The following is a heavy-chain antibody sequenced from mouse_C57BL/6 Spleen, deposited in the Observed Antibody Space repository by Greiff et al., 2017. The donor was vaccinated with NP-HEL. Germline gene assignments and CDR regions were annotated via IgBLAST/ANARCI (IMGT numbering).Heavy chain of an antibody. D-gene: IGHD2-3*01. CDR1: GYAFTNYL. CDR2: INPGSGGT. CDR3: ARSDGYYGAC. V-gene: IGHV1-54*01. J-gene: IGHJ3*01. Sequence: QVQLQESGAELVRPGTSVKVSCKASGYAFTNYLIEWVKQRPGQGLEWIGVINPGSGGTNYNEKFKGKATLTADKSSSTAYMQLSSLTSEASAVYFCARSDGYYGACWRQGTLVTVSA.